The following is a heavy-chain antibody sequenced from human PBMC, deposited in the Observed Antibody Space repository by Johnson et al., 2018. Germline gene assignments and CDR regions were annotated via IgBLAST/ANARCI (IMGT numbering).Heavy chain of an antibody. CDR2: LSAGGGT. V-gene: IGHV3-23*04. CDR3: ASADHVCSSGRGWYGLDV. D-gene: IGHD3-10*02. Sequence: VQLVEAGGGLVQPGGSLRLSCAASGFTFSTYGMTWVRQAPGKWLEWVSALSAGGGTFYADSVKGRFTISRDNSKTTLYLQMNRLRPEDTAGYNCASADHVCSSGRGWYGLDVWGQVTTVTVSS. J-gene: IGHJ6*02. CDR1: GFTFSTYG.